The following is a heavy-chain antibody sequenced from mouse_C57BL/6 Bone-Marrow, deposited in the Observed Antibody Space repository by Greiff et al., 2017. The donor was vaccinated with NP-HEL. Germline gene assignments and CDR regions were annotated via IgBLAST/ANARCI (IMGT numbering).Heavy chain of an antibody. CDR3: ARYIRIWYFDY. J-gene: IGHJ2*01. CDR2: IRNKANGYTT. Sequence: EVKLMESGGGLVQPGGSLSLSCAASGFTFTDYYMSWVRQPPGKALEWLGFIRNKANGYTTEYSASVKGRFTISRDNSQSILYLQMNALRAEDSATYYCARYIRIWYFDYWGQGTTLTVSS. CDR1: GFTFTDYY. V-gene: IGHV7-3*01.